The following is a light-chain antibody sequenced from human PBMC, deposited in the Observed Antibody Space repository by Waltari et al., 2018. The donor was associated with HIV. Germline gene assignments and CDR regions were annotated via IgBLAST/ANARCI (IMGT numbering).Light chain of an antibody. J-gene: IGLJ2*01. CDR2: SNS. CDR1: SSNIGAGFD. V-gene: IGLV1-40*01. CDR3: QSYDSSLSAL. Sequence: HSVLTQPPSVSGAPGQRVTISCTGSSSNIGAGFDVHWYQHLPGTAPKLLICSNSNRPSGVTYRFSGSKAGTSASMAITGLQAEDEADYYCQSYDSSLSALFGGGTKLTVL.